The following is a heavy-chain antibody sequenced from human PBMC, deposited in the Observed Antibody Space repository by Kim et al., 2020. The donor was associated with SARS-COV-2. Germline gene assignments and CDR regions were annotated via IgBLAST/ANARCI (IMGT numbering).Heavy chain of an antibody. J-gene: IGHJ4*02. Sequence: GGSLRLSCAASGFTFSSYGMHWVRQAPGKGLEWVAVISYDGSNKYYADSVKGRFTISRDNSKNTLYLQMNSLRAEDTAVYYCLTGYSDYWGQGTLVTVSS. CDR1: GFTFSSYG. CDR3: LTGYSDY. D-gene: IGHD3-9*01. CDR2: ISYDGSNK. V-gene: IGHV3-30*03.